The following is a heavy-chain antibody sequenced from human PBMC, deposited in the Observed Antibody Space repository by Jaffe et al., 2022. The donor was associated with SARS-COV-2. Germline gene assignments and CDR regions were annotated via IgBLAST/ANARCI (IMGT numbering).Heavy chain of an antibody. V-gene: IGHV4-34*01. CDR2: INHSGST. CDR3: ARDRSYNWNYFGANRFQH. CDR1: GGSFSGYY. Sequence: QVQLQQWGAGLLKPSETLSLTCAVYGGSFSGYYWSWIRQPPGKGLEWIGEINHSGSTNYNPSLKSRVTISVDTSKNQFSLKLSSVTAADTAVYYCARDRSYNWNYFGANRFQHWGQGTLVTVSS. J-gene: IGHJ1*01. D-gene: IGHD1-7*01.